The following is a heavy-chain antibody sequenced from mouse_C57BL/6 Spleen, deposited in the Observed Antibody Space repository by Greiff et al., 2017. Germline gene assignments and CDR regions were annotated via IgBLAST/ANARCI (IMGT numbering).Heavy chain of an antibody. CDR1: GYAFSSSW. CDR2: IYPGDGDT. V-gene: IGHV1-82*01. D-gene: IGHD3-2*02. J-gene: IGHJ4*01. CDR3: ARGSSGYHYAMDY. Sequence: VQGVESGPELVKPGASVKISCKASGYAFSSSWMNWVKQRPGKGLEWIGRIYPGDGDTNYNGKFKGKATLTADKSSSTAYMQLSSLTSEDSAVYFCARGSSGYHYAMDYWGQGTSVTVSS.